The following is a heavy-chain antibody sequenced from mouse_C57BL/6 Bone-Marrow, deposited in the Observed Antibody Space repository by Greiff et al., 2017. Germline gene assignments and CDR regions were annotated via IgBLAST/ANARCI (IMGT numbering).Heavy chain of an antibody. J-gene: IGHJ3*01. V-gene: IGHV7-3*01. D-gene: IGHD1-1*01. CDR1: GFTFTDYY. CDR3: ARYDYGSSSFAY. Sequence: DVHLVESGGGLVRPGGSLSLSCAASGFTFTDYYMSWVRQPPGKALEWLGFIRNKANGYTTEYSASVKGRFTISRDNSQSILYLQMNALRAEDSATYYCARYDYGSSSFAYGGQGTLVTVSA. CDR2: IRNKANGYTT.